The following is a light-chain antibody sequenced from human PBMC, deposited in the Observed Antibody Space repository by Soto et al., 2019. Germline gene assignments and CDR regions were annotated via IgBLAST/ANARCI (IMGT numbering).Light chain of an antibody. J-gene: IGKJ5*01. CDR3: QQRASWPT. CDR1: QSISTH. V-gene: IGKV3-11*01. Sequence: EIVLTQSPVTLSMSPGDRATLSCRASQSISTHLAWYQQKPGQPPRLLIFGASNRAAGIPDRFSGGGSETDFSLTISSLEPEDSEIYYCQQRASWPTLGQGTRLEIK. CDR2: GAS.